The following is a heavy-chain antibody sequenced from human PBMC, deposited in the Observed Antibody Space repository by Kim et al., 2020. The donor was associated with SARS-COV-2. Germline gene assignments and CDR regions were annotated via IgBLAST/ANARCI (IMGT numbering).Heavy chain of an antibody. J-gene: IGHJ6*02. V-gene: IGHV1-46*01. CDR1: GYTFTSYY. CDR3: ARGENSRDVDYYYGMDV. D-gene: IGHD6-6*01. CDR2: INPSGGST. Sequence: ASVKVSCKASGYTFTSYYMHWVRQAPGQGLEWMGIINPSGGSTSYAQKFQGRVTMTRDTSTSTVYMELSSLRSEDTAVYYCARGENSRDVDYYYGMDVWGQGTTVTVSS.